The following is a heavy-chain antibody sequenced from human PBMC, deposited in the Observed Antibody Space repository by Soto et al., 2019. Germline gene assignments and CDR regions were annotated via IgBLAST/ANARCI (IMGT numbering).Heavy chain of an antibody. CDR1: GGSFSGYY. Sequence: QVQLQQWGAGLLKPSETLSLTCAVYGGSFSGYYWSWIRQPPGKGLEWMGEINHSGSTNYNPSLKSRVTISVDTSKNQFSLTLSSVTAADTAVYYCAGITTRVTTSVEHYWGQGTLVTVSS. D-gene: IGHD4-17*01. CDR3: AGITTRVTTSVEHY. J-gene: IGHJ4*02. CDR2: INHSGST. V-gene: IGHV4-34*01.